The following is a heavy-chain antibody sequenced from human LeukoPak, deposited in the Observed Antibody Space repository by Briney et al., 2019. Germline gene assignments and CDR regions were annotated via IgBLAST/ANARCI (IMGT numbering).Heavy chain of an antibody. CDR1: GFTFSDYY. D-gene: IGHD5-24*01. Sequence: GESLKISCAASGFTFSDYYMSWIRQAPGKGLEWVSYISSSGSTIYYADSVKGRFTISRDNAKNSLYLQMNSLRAEDTAVYYCARDIEPDGYNSGPFDYWGQGTLVTVSS. J-gene: IGHJ4*02. V-gene: IGHV3-11*04. CDR3: ARDIEPDGYNSGPFDY. CDR2: ISSSGSTI.